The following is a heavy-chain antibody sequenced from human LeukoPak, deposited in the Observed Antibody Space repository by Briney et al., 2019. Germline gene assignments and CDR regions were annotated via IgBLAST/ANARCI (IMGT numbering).Heavy chain of an antibody. CDR1: GGTFSSYA. J-gene: IGHJ4*01. CDR3: ARGYCGGSSRYRYYFDY. Sequence: SVKVSCKASGGTFSSYAISWVRQAPGQGLEWMGGIIPIFGTANYAQKFQGRVTITADESTSTAYMELSSLRSEDTAVYYCARGYCGGSSRYRYYFDYWGQGTLVTVSS. CDR2: IIPIFGTA. D-gene: IGHD2-15*01. V-gene: IGHV1-69*13.